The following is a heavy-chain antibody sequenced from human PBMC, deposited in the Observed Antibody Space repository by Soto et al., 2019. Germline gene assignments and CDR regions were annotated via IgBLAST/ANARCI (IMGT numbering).Heavy chain of an antibody. CDR2: IYYSGST. D-gene: IGHD1-26*01. Sequence: QVQLQESGPGLVKPSETLSLTCTVSGGSISSYYWSWIRQPPGKGLEWIGYIYYSGSTNYNPSLKSRVTISVDTSENQFSLKMSSVTAADTAVYYCARGGAVGGIDYWGQGTLVTVSS. CDR1: GGSISSYY. V-gene: IGHV4-59*01. CDR3: ARGGAVGGIDY. J-gene: IGHJ4*02.